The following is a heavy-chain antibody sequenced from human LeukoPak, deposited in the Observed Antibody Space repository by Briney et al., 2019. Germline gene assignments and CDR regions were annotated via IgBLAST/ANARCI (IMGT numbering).Heavy chain of an antibody. CDR1: GFTFSSYW. CDR3: AKDRRYYGSGTPGLGY. D-gene: IGHD3-10*01. CDR2: ISYDGSNK. J-gene: IGHJ4*02. V-gene: IGHV3-30*18. Sequence: GGSLRLSCAASGFTFSSYWMSWVRQAPGKGLEWVALISYDGSNKYYADSVKGRFTISRDNSKNTLYLQMNSLRAEDTAVYYCAKDRRYYGSGTPGLGYWGQGTLVTVSS.